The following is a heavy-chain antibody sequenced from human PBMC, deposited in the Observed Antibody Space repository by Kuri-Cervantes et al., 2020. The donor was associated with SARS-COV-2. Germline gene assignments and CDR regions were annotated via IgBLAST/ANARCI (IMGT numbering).Heavy chain of an antibody. J-gene: IGHJ4*02. CDR2: ISSSSCTI. D-gene: IGHD3-10*01. CDR3: ARVLGYYYGSGSLDY. CDR1: GFTFSSYS. Sequence: GGSLRLSCAASGFTFSSYSMNWVRQAPGKGLEWVSYISSSSCTIYYADSVKGRFTISRDNAKNSLYLQMNSLRDEDTAVYYCARVLGYYYGSGSLDYWGQGTLVTVSS. V-gene: IGHV3-48*02.